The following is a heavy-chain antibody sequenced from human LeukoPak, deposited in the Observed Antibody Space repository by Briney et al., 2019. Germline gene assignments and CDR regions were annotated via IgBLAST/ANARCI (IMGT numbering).Heavy chain of an antibody. CDR1: GFTFSSYG. CDR3: AKDLDRGIDY. CDR2: ISYDGSNK. V-gene: IGHV3-30*18. J-gene: IGHJ4*02. D-gene: IGHD3-10*01. Sequence: GGSLRLSCAASGFTFSSYGMHWVRQAPGKGLEWVAVISYDGSNKYYADSVKGRFTISRDNSKNTLYLQMNSLRAEDTAVYYCAKDLDRGIDYWGQGTLVTVSS.